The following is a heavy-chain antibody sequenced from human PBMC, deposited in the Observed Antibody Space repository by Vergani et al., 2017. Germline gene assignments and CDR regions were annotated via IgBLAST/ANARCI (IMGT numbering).Heavy chain of an antibody. Sequence: QVQLQESGPGLLKPSQTLSLTCTVSGASVSRGTYYWTWIRQPAGKKLEWIVRMYTSGHTIYKPSLESRVTMSVDTSKNQFSLKLSSVTAADTAVYYCARVYYYFWSGYYKGGWFDPWGQGTLVTVSS. V-gene: IGHV4-61*02. CDR3: ARVYYYFWSGYYKGGWFDP. CDR1: GASVSRGTYY. D-gene: IGHD3-3*01. J-gene: IGHJ5*02. CDR2: MYTSGHT.